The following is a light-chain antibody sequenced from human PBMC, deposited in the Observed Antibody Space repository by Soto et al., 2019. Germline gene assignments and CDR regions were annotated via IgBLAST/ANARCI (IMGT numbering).Light chain of an antibody. CDR3: QHYNSYSET. J-gene: IGKJ1*01. CDR1: QSIKDC. Sequence: DNPLTQSPSSLSASVGDRVTITCRARQSIKDCLAWYQQKPGKAPKLLIYDASSLESGVPSRFSGSGSGTEFTLTISSLQPDDFATYYCQHYNSYSETFGQGTKVDIK. V-gene: IGKV1-5*01. CDR2: DAS.